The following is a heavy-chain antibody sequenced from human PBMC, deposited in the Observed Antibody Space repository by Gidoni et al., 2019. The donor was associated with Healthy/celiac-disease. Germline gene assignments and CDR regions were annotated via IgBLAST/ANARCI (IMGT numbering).Heavy chain of an antibody. Sequence: SGFTFSSYGMHWVRQAPGKGLEWVAVISYDGSNKYYADSVKGRFTISRDNSKNTLYLQMNSLRAEDTAVYYCAKPKTYSSSWYPLFDYWGQGTLVTVSS. CDR1: GFTFSSYG. V-gene: IGHV3-30*18. CDR3: AKPKTYSSSWYPLFDY. CDR2: ISYDGSNK. D-gene: IGHD6-13*01. J-gene: IGHJ4*02.